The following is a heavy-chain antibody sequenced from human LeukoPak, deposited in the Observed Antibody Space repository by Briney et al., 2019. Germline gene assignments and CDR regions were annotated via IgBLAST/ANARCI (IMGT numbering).Heavy chain of an antibody. Sequence: ASVKVSCKVSGYTLTELSMHWVRQAPGKGLEWMGGFDPEDGETIYAQKFQGRVTMTEDTSTDTAYMELSSLRSEDTAVYYRATLTYYYDSSGSYYFDYWGQGTLVTVSS. CDR2: FDPEDGET. J-gene: IGHJ4*02. CDR1: GYTLTELS. D-gene: IGHD3-22*01. CDR3: ATLTYYYDSSGSYYFDY. V-gene: IGHV1-24*01.